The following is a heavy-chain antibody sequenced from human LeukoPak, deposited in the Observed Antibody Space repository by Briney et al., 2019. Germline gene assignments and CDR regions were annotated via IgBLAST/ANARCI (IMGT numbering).Heavy chain of an antibody. CDR2: TRNKANSYTT. CDR1: GFTFSDHY. D-gene: IGHD4-17*01. J-gene: IGHJ4*02. V-gene: IGHV3-72*01. Sequence: GGSLRLSCAASGFTFSDHYMDCVRQAPGKGLEWVGRTRNKANSYTTEYAASVKGRFTISRDDSKNSLYLQMNSLKTEDTAVYYCARAPYGDYGYYFDYWGQGTLVTVSS. CDR3: ARAPYGDYGYYFDY.